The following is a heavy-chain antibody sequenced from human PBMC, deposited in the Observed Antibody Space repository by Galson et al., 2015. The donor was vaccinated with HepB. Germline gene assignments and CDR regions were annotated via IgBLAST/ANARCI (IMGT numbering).Heavy chain of an antibody. CDR1: GGSISSGGYY. V-gene: IGHV4-31*03. CDR2: IYYSGST. D-gene: IGHD3-22*01. CDR3: ARELMNYYDSSGYYSEISPDY. J-gene: IGHJ4*02. Sequence: TLSLTCTVSGGSISSGGYYWSWIRQHPGKGLEWIGYIYYSGSTYYNPSLKSRVTISVDTSKNQYSLKLSSVTAADTAVYYCARELMNYYDSSGYYSEISPDYWGQGTLVTVSS.